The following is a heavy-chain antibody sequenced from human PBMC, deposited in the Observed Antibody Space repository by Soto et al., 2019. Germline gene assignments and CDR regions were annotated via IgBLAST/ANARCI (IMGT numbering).Heavy chain of an antibody. V-gene: IGHV3-30*18. CDR3: AKDLHAYGDYDYYCYGLAV. CDR1: GFTFRTVG. J-gene: IGHJ6*02. D-gene: IGHD4-17*01. Sequence: QLVESGGGVVPPGASLRLSCAASGFTFRTVGMHWVRQTPGTGLEWGAVISYDGNNEVDADSVKGRFTISRDNFKNTVDLVMNNLKVDDTAVYYCAKDLHAYGDYDYYCYGLAVWGQGATVSVSS. CDR2: ISYDGNNE.